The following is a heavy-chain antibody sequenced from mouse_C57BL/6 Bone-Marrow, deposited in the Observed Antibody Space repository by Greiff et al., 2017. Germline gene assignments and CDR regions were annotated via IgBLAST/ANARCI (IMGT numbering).Heavy chain of an antibody. CDR1: GYTFTSYW. V-gene: IGHV1-53*01. Sequence: SGTELVKPGASVKLSCKASGYTFTSYWMHWVKQRPGQGLEWIGNINPSNGGTNYNEKFKSKATLTVDKSSSTAYMQLSSLTSEDSAVYYCARSDYDYYFDYWGQGTTLTVSS. J-gene: IGHJ2*01. CDR2: INPSNGGT. CDR3: ARSDYDYYFDY. D-gene: IGHD2-4*01.